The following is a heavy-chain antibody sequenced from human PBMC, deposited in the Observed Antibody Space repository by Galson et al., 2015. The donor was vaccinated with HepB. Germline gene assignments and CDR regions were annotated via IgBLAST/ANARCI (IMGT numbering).Heavy chain of an antibody. J-gene: IGHJ4*02. V-gene: IGHV4-59*01. D-gene: IGHD1-26*01. CDR3: ARDRRGEWESAFDY. Sequence: SETLSLTCTVSGGSISSYYWSWIRQPPGKGLEWIGYIYYSGSTNYNPSLKSRVTISVDTSKNQFSLKLSSVTAADTAVYYCARDRRGEWESAFDYWGQGTLVTVSS. CDR1: GGSISSYY. CDR2: IYYSGST.